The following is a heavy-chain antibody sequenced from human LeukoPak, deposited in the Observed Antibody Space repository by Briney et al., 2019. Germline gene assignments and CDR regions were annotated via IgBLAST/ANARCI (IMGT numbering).Heavy chain of an antibody. CDR2: IIPIFGTA. D-gene: IGHD5-12*01. V-gene: IGHV1-69*06. CDR1: GGTFSSYA. CDR3: ASPEGYSGYDHYYYGMDV. J-gene: IGHJ6*04. Sequence: SVKVSCKASGGTFSSYAISWVRQAPGQGLEWMGGIIPIFGTANYAQKFQGRVTITADKSTSTAYMELSSLRSGDTAVYYCASPEGYSGYDHYYYGMDVWGKGTTVTVSS.